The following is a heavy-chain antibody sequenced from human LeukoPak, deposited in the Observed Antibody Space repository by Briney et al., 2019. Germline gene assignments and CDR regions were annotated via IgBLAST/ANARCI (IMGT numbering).Heavy chain of an antibody. CDR3: ARVPIAARPRGYYYYMDV. Sequence: GGSLRLSCAASGFTFSDYYMSWIPQAPGKGLEWVSYISSSGSTIYYADSVKGRFTISRDNAKNSLYLQMNSLRAEDTAVYYCARVPIAARPRGYYYYMDVWGKGTTVTVSS. CDR2: ISSSGSTI. D-gene: IGHD6-6*01. J-gene: IGHJ6*03. V-gene: IGHV3-11*01. CDR1: GFTFSDYY.